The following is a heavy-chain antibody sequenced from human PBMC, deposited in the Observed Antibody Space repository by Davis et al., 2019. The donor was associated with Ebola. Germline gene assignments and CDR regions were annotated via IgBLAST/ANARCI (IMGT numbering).Heavy chain of an antibody. D-gene: IGHD1-7*01. Sequence: ASVKVSCKASGYTLRASSMHWLRQAPGQGLEWMGWINCATGDTRYSQRFQARFTITRDTSANIVYMELSGLTSEDTAVYYCARPENYKDWLDPWGQGTLVTVSS. J-gene: IGHJ5*02. CDR3: ARPENYKDWLDP. V-gene: IGHV1-3*01. CDR2: INCATGDT. CDR1: GYTLRASS.